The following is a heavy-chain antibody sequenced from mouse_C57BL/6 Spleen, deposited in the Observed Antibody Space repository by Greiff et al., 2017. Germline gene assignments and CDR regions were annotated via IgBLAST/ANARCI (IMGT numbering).Heavy chain of an antibody. CDR3: ARDRNYCSSYVVYFDD. V-gene: IGHV5-4*01. CDR2: ISDGGSYT. Sequence: EVKLVESGGGLVKPGGSLKLSCAASGFTFSSYAMSWVRQTPEKRLEWVATISDGGSYTYYPDNVKGRFTISRDNAKNNLYLQMSHLKSEDTAMYYCARDRNYCSSYVVYFDDWGQGTTLTVSS. CDR1: GFTFSSYA. D-gene: IGHD1-1*01. J-gene: IGHJ2*01.